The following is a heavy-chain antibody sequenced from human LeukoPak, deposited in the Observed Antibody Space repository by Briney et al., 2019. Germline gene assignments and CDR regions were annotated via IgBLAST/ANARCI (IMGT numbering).Heavy chain of an antibody. CDR3: ARDAYSSGWYDY. Sequence: GGSLRLSSAASGFTVSSNYMSWVRRAPGKGLEWVSVIYSGGSTYYADSVKGRFTISRDNSKDTLYLQMNSLRAEDTAVYYCARDAYSSGWYDYWGQGTLVTVSS. CDR1: GFTVSSNY. J-gene: IGHJ4*02. CDR2: IYSGGST. D-gene: IGHD6-19*01. V-gene: IGHV3-53*01.